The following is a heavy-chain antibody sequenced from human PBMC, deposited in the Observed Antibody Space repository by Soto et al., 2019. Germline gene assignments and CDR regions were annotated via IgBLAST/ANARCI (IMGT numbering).Heavy chain of an antibody. Sequence: EVLLVESGGGLVQPGGSLKLSCAASGFVFKDASIHWVRQASVKGLEWIGRIRDRAYNYATAYAASVKGRFTISRDDSNNMAYLQMNGLETEDTAIYYCTRLISAAQDYWGQGTLVTVSS. CDR2: IRDRAYNYAT. J-gene: IGHJ4*02. V-gene: IGHV3-73*01. D-gene: IGHD3-10*01. CDR3: TRLISAAQDY. CDR1: GFVFKDAS.